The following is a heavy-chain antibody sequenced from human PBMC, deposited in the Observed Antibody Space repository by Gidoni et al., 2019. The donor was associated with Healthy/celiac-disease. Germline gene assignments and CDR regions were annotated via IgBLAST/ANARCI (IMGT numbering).Heavy chain of an antibody. CDR3: AREEGLSYGGGAFDY. CDR1: GGSISRGGYY. Sequence: QVQLQESGPGLVKPSQTLSLTCTVSGGSISRGGYYWSWIRQHPGKGLEWIGYIYYSGSTYYNPSLKSRVTISVDTSKNQFSLKLSSVTAADTAVYYCAREEGLSYGGGAFDYWGQGTLVTVSS. CDR2: IYYSGST. V-gene: IGHV4-31*03. J-gene: IGHJ4*02. D-gene: IGHD3-16*01.